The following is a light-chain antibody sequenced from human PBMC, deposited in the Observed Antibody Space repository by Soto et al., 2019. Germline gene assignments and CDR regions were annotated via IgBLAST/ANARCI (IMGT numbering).Light chain of an antibody. Sequence: QSALSQPASVFGSPGQSITISCTGASSDVGRYNYVSWYQQLPGKAPKLMIYEVSNRPSGTSNRFSGSKSGNTASLTISGLQAEDEADYYCSSYTSSTTYVFGTGTKLTVL. CDR2: EVS. CDR1: SSDVGRYNY. V-gene: IGLV2-14*01. J-gene: IGLJ1*01. CDR3: SSYTSSTTYV.